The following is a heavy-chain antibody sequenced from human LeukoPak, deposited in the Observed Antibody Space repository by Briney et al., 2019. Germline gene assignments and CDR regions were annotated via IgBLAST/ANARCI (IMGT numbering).Heavy chain of an antibody. CDR3: AKDHGDGFSYLDY. J-gene: IGHJ4*02. Sequence: GGSLRLSCPTSGFSFRDYAVSWFRQAPGKGLEWVAVISYDGSNKYYADSVKGRFTISRDNSKNTLYLQMNSLRAEDTAVYYCAKDHGDGFSYLDYWGQGTLVTVSS. D-gene: IGHD5-24*01. CDR1: GFSFRDYA. CDR2: ISYDGSNK. V-gene: IGHV3-30*04.